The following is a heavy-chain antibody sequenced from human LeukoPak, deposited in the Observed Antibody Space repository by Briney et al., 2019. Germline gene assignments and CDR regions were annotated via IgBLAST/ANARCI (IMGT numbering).Heavy chain of an antibody. CDR2: IIPIFGTA. CDR3: ARVVVNRYYFDY. V-gene: IGHV1-69*13. J-gene: IGHJ4*02. Sequence: GASVKVSCKASGGTFSSYAISWVRQAPGQGLEWMGGIIPIFGTANYAQKFQGRVTITADESTSTAYMELSSLRSEDTAVYCCARVVVNRYYFDYWGQGTLVTVSS. D-gene: IGHD2-2*01. CDR1: GGTFSSYA.